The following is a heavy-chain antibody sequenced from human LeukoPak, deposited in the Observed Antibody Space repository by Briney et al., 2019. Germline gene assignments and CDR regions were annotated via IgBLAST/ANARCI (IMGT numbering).Heavy chain of an antibody. CDR2: IYYSGNT. V-gene: IGHV4-39*07. D-gene: IGHD5-12*01. CDR1: GGSISSSSYY. Sequence: SETLSLTCSVSGGSISSSSYYWGWIRQPPGKGLEWIGSIYYSGNTYYNPSLKSRVTISTDTSKNQFSLKLSSVTAADTALYYCARYHNGYDDYWGQGTLVTVSS. CDR3: ARYHNGYDDY. J-gene: IGHJ4*02.